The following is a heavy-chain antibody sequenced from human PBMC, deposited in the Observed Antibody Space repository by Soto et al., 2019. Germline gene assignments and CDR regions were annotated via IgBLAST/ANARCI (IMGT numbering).Heavy chain of an antibody. J-gene: IGHJ4*02. CDR2: VYYSGTS. V-gene: IGHV4-39*01. CDR3: ARKEISVTMPFDS. CDR1: GGPIRTTSFY. D-gene: IGHD4-17*01. Sequence: QVQLQASGPGLVKPSETLSLTCAVFGGPIRTTSFYWGWFRQPPGKAPEWIGSVYYSGTSYKNPSLGSRVTMAVDTSKNQFSLKLSSVTAADTAVYYCARKEISVTMPFDSWGQGTLVTVSS.